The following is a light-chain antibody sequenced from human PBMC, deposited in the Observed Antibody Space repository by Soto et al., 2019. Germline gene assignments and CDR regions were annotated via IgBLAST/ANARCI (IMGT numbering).Light chain of an antibody. CDR2: DAS. CDR3: QQYNSYSPYT. V-gene: IGKV1-5*01. J-gene: IGKJ2*01. CDR1: QSISSW. Sequence: DIQMTQSPSTLSASVGDRVTITCRAIQSISSWLAWYQQKPGKAPKLLIYDASSLESGVPSRSSGSGSGTEFTLTISSLQPDDFATYYCQQYNSYSPYTFGQGTKVDIK.